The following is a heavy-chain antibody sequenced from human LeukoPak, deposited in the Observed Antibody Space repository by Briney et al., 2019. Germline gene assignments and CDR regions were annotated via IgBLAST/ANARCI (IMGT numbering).Heavy chain of an antibody. J-gene: IGHJ5*02. V-gene: IGHV3-33*01. D-gene: IGHD3-22*01. CDR1: GFTFSTYG. Sequence: GGSLRLSCAASGFTFSTYGMHWVRQGPGKGLEWVAVISHDVSFKYYADSVKGRFTISRDNSKNTLFLQMNSLRAEDTAVYYCTRDITDSSGITWFDPWGQGTLVTVSS. CDR3: TRDITDSSGITWFDP. CDR2: ISHDVSFK.